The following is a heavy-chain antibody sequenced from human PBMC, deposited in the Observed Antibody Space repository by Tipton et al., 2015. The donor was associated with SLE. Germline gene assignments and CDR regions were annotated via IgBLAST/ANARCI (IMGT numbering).Heavy chain of an antibody. V-gene: IGHV3-9*01. J-gene: IGHJ6*02. CDR1: GFTFGDYA. CDR2: ISWNSGYI. CDR3: TTHSRYGVDV. Sequence: RSLRLSCAASGFTFGDYAMHWVRQAPGKGLEWASGISWNSGYIGYADSVKGRFTISRDNAKNSLYLQMNTLRPEDTALYYCTTHSRYGVDVWGQGTTVTVSS.